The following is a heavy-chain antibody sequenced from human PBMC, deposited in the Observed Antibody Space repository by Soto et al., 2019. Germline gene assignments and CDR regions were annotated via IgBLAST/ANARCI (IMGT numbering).Heavy chain of an antibody. Sequence: QVQLVESGGGVVQPGRSLTLSCAASGFTFSSYGMHWVRQAPGKGLEWVAVLSYDGSNKYYADSVKGRFNISRDNSKNTLYLQMNSLRTEDTAVYYCTKRGYYGSGVETDWGQGTLVTVSS. CDR2: LSYDGSNK. CDR1: GFTFSSYG. V-gene: IGHV3-30*18. CDR3: TKRGYYGSGVETD. J-gene: IGHJ4*02. D-gene: IGHD3-10*01.